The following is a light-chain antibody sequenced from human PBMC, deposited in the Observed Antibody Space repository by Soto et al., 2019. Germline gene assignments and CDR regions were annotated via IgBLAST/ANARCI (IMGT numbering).Light chain of an antibody. CDR2: KAS. J-gene: IGKJ4*01. Sequence: DIQMTQSPSTLSASVGDRVTITCRASQTISIWLAWYQQKPGKAPNLLIYKASSLESGVPSRFSGSGSGTEFTLTISSLQPDDFATYYCQQYNTYPLTFGGETKVEI. V-gene: IGKV1-5*03. CDR3: QQYNTYPLT. CDR1: QTISIW.